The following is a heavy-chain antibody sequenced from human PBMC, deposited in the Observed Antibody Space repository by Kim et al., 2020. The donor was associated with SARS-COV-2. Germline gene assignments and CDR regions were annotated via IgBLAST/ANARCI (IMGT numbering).Heavy chain of an antibody. Sequence: GGSLRLSCAASGFTFSSYAMHWVRQAPGKGLEWVAVISYDGSNKYYADSVKGRFTISRDNSKNTLYLQMNSLRAEDTAVYYCASVEDTAMVPTRGGMDVWGQGTTVTVSS. CDR1: GFTFSSYA. V-gene: IGHV3-30*04. J-gene: IGHJ6*02. CDR3: ASVEDTAMVPTRGGMDV. CDR2: ISYDGSNK. D-gene: IGHD5-18*01.